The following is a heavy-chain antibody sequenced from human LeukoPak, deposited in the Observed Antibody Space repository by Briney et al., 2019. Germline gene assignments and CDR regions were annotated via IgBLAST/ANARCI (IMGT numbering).Heavy chain of an antibody. CDR1: TGSITSSY. V-gene: IGHV4-59*01. Sequence: ETLSPTCIVSTGSITSSYSSWVRQPPGKGRGWNGYIYYSGSTNYNHSLKSRVTISVDTSKNQFSLRLSSVTAADTAVYYCARPRTTGTSNWYFDLWGRGTLVTVSS. D-gene: IGHD1-1*01. CDR3: ARPRTTGTSNWYFDL. J-gene: IGHJ2*01. CDR2: IYYSGST.